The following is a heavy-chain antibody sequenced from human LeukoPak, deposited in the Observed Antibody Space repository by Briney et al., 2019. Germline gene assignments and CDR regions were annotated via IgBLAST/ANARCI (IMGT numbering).Heavy chain of an antibody. CDR2: IKQDGSEK. CDR3: ARRAYGAFGI. Sequence: GRSLRLSCAASGFTFSDYYMSWVRQAPGKGLEWVANIKQDGSEKYYVASVKGRFTVSRDNAKNSLYLQMSSLRAEDTAVYYCARRAYGAFGIWGQGTMVTVSS. CDR1: GFTFSDYY. J-gene: IGHJ3*02. D-gene: IGHD3-16*01. V-gene: IGHV3-7*01.